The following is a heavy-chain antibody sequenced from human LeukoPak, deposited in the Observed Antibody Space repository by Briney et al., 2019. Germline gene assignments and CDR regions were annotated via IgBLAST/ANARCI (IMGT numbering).Heavy chain of an antibody. CDR1: GFTLSRHY. D-gene: IGHD1-14*01. V-gene: IGHV3-7*01. J-gene: IGHJ3*02. CDR3: VREGRTTSGDDAFDI. Sequence: GGPLRLSCSASGFTLSRHYMSWVRQAPGKGLEWVANIRQDSVYKFFVDSVKGRFSISRDNDKNSLSLQMNSLRAEDTAMYYCVREGRTTSGDDAFDIWGQGTMVTVSS. CDR2: IRQDSVYK.